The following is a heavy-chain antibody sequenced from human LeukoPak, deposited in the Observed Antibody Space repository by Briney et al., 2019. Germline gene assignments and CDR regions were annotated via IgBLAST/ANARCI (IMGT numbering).Heavy chain of an antibody. Sequence: PGGSLRLSCAASGFTFSSYGMHWVRQAPGKGLEGVAVIWYDGSNKYSADSEKGRFTISRDNSKNTLYLQMNSLRAEDTAAYYCARSRRVGGVIVPFDYWGQGTLVTVSS. J-gene: IGHJ4*02. V-gene: IGHV3-33*01. CDR2: IWYDGSNK. CDR1: GFTFSSYG. CDR3: ARSRRVGGVIVPFDY. D-gene: IGHD3-16*02.